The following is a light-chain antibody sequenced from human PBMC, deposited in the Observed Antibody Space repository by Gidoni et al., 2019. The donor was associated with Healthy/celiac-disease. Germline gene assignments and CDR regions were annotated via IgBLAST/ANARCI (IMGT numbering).Light chain of an antibody. CDR1: QGISSY. J-gene: IGKJ1*01. CDR3: QQLNSYPRT. CDR2: AAS. V-gene: IGKV1-9*01. Sequence: IQLTQSPSSLSASVGDRVTITCRASQGISSYLPWYQQKPGKAPKLLIYAASTLQSGVPSRFSGSGSGTDFTLTISSQQPEDFATYYCQQLNSYPRTFGQGTKVEIK.